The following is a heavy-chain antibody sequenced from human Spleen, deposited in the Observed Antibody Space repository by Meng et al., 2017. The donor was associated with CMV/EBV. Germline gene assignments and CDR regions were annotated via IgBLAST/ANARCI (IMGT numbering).Heavy chain of an antibody. Sequence: FINDYFWGGLRQPPGRGLWWIGIINHVGSTNYNPPLESRVIISVDTSNNQFSLNLKSVTAADTAVYYCARDYQTPYCYGSGGGFDLWGQGTLVTVSS. CDR2: INHVGST. J-gene: IGHJ5*02. CDR1: FINDYF. CDR3: ARDYQTPYCYGSGGGFDL. D-gene: IGHD3-10*01. V-gene: IGHV4-34*01.